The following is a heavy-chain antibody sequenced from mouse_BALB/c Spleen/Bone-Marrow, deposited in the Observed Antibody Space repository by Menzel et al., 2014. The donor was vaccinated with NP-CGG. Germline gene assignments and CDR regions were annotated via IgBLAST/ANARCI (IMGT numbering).Heavy chain of an antibody. J-gene: IGHJ3*01. V-gene: IGHV5-6*02. CDR1: GFTFSSYG. Sequence: DVMLVESGGDLVKPGGPLKLSCAASGFTFSSYGMSWVRQTPDKRLEWVATISSGGSYTYYPDSVKGRFTISRDNAKNALYLQMSSLKSEDTAMYYCARPYDFGAWFAYWGQGTLVTVSA. D-gene: IGHD2-4*01. CDR3: ARPYDFGAWFAY. CDR2: ISSGGSYT.